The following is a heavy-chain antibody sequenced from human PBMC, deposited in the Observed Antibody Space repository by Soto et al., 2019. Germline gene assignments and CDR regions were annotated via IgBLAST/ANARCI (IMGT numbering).Heavy chain of an antibody. CDR1: GFTFSSYG. D-gene: IGHD3-22*01. Sequence: QVQLVESGGGVVQPGRSRRLSCAASGFTFSSYGMHWVRQAPGKGLEWVAVIWYDGSKKYYADSVKGRFTISRDKSKNTLYLQMNSLRAEDTAVHYCVRGYDSNSCAFDIWGQGTMVTVSS. V-gene: IGHV3-33*01. CDR3: VRGYDSNSCAFDI. J-gene: IGHJ3*02. CDR2: IWYDGSKK.